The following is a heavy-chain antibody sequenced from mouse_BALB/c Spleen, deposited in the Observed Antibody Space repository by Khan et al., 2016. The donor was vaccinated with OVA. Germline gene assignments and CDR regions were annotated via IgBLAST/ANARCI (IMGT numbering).Heavy chain of an antibody. CDR3: ATLYGTPFAY. J-gene: IGHJ3*01. CDR1: GFNITDTY. D-gene: IGHD2-1*01. CDR2: IDPANGDT. Sequence: EVQLQQSGAELVKPGASVKLSCTASGFNITDTYIHWVKQRPEQGPEWIGRIDPANGDTKYDPKFQDKAPITADTSSNTAYLHLSILTSEDTAVYYCATLYGTPFAYWGQGTLVTVSA. V-gene: IGHV14-3*02.